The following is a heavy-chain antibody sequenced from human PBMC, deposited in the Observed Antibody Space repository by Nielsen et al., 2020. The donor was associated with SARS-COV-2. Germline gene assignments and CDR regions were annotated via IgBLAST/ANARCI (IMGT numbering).Heavy chain of an antibody. CDR3: ARLGPDYDFWSGSIFGYYGMDV. CDR2: IQTSGST. V-gene: IGHV4-4*07. CDR1: GDSISSYY. D-gene: IGHD3-3*01. J-gene: IGHJ6*02. Sequence: SETLSLTCTVSGDSISSYYWSWIRQPAGKGLEWIGRIQTSGSTNYNPSLKSRVTMSLDTSKNQFSLNLNSVTAADTAVYYCARLGPDYDFWSGSIFGYYGMDVWGQGTTVAVSS.